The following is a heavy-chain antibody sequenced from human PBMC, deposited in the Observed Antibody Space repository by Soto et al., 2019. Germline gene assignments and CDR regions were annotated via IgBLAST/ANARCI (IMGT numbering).Heavy chain of an antibody. CDR1: WFTVSSNY. V-gene: IGHV3-53*01. J-gene: IGHJ3*02. CDR2: IYSGGST. Sequence: GGSLRLSCAASWFTVSSNYMSWVRQAPGKGPEWVSVIYSGGSTYYADFVKGRFTISRDNSKNTLYLQMSSLRAEDTAVYYCASLVVVAANDAFDIWGQGTMVTVSS. CDR3: ASLVVVAANDAFDI. D-gene: IGHD2-15*01.